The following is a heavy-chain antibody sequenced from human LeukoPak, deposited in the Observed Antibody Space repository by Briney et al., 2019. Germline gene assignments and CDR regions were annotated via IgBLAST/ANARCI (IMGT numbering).Heavy chain of an antibody. Sequence: GSSAKVSCKASGGTFSSYAISWVRQAPGQGLEWMGGIIPIFGTANYAQKFQGRVTITADESTSTAYMELSSLRSEDTAVYYCARSAAVAGYYYFDYWGQGTLVTVSS. J-gene: IGHJ4*02. D-gene: IGHD6-19*01. CDR1: GGTFSSYA. CDR2: IIPIFGTA. V-gene: IGHV1-69*01. CDR3: ARSAAVAGYYYFDY.